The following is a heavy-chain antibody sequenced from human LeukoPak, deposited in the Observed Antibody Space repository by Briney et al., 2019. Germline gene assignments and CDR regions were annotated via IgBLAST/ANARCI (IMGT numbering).Heavy chain of an antibody. D-gene: IGHD1-1*01. CDR1: GFTFSNYA. J-gene: IGHJ3*02. CDR3: ARKGNGALDI. Sequence: PGGSLRLSCAASGFTFSNYAMSWVRQAPGKGLEWVSDISDTGGSTNYVGSVKGRFTISRGSSKNTLYLQMNSLRAEDTAVYYCARKGNGALDIWGQGTVVTVSS. V-gene: IGHV3-23*01. CDR2: ISDTGGST.